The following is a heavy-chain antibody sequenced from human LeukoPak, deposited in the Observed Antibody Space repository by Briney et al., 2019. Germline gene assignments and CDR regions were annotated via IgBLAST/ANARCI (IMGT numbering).Heavy chain of an antibody. CDR2: IYTRGST. CDR3: ARGRYCSADICSGGDAFDI. CDR1: GASINNYY. J-gene: IGHJ3*02. Sequence: SETLSLTCTVSGASINNYYWSWIRQPAGKGLEWLGRIYTRGSTNYNPSLKSRVTMSVDTSKNQFSLKLSSVTAADTAVYYCARGRYCSADICSGGDAFDIWGQGTMVSVSS. D-gene: IGHD2-15*01. V-gene: IGHV4-4*07.